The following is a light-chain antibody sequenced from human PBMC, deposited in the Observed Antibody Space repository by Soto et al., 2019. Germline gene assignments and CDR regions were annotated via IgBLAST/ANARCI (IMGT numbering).Light chain of an antibody. Sequence: LTQPASVSGSPGQSITISCGGTSSDVGAYIYVSWYQQYPGKAPKLIIYEVNNRPSGVSGRFSGSKSDTTAYLTIPGLQAEDEADYYCSSYSDSDTKVFGTGTKVTV. CDR1: SSDVGAYIY. J-gene: IGLJ1*01. V-gene: IGLV2-14*03. CDR3: SSYSDSDTKV. CDR2: EVN.